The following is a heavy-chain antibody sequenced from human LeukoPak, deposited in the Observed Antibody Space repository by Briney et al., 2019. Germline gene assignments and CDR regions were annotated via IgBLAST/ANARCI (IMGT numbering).Heavy chain of an antibody. CDR1: GPISSNFA. CDR2: ISSIGDTT. J-gene: IGHJ4*02. D-gene: IGHD3-16*01. Sequence: GRSLTLSCAAFGPISSNFAANWVRQPPGKGLEWVSIISSIGDTTYYTHSVKGRFTISRDKYKNTMYLQMNSLRAEDTAVYYCAKIPQVATYTVPNFDLWGQGTLVTVSS. CDR3: AKIPQVATYTVPNFDL. V-gene: IGHV3-23*01.